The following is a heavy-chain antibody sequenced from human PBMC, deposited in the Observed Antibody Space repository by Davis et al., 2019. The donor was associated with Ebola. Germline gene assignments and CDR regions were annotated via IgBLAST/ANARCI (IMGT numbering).Heavy chain of an antibody. D-gene: IGHD3-10*01. Sequence: ASVKVSCKASGYTFTSYAMHWVRQAPGQRLEWMGWINAGNGNTKYSQKFQGRVTITRDTSASTAYMELSSLRSEDTAVYYCARGGELLWFGELFQANYYFDYWGQGTLVTVSS. CDR3: ARGGELLWFGELFQANYYFDY. CDR2: INAGNGNT. CDR1: GYTFTSYA. V-gene: IGHV1-3*01. J-gene: IGHJ4*02.